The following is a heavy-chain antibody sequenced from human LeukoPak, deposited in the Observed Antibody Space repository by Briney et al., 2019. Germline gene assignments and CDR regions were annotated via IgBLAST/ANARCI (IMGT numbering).Heavy chain of an antibody. CDR2: IYSADSA. V-gene: IGHV3-53*01. CDR1: GFTVSRNY. CDR3: AREVGGGATNYFDY. J-gene: IGHJ4*02. Sequence: GGSLRLSCVASGFTVSRNYMSWVRQAPGKGLEWVSVIYSADSAYYADSVRGRFTISRDNSKNTLYLQMNSLRADDTAVYYCAREVGGGATNYFDYWGQGTLVTVSS. D-gene: IGHD1-26*01.